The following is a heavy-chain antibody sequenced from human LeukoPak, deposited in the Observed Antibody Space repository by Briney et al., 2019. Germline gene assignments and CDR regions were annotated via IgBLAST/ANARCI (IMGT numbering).Heavy chain of an antibody. J-gene: IGHJ4*02. Sequence: GGSLRLSCAASGFSFGIYGMRWVRQAPGKGLEWVAFIWTNGRDEYYADSVKGRFTVSRDNSNNVLYLHMNSVRAEDTAVYYCARDRNNYYFDHCGQGTRSPSPQ. D-gene: IGHD1-20*01. CDR2: IWTNGRDE. CDR1: GFSFGIYG. CDR3: ARDRNNYYFDH. V-gene: IGHV3-33*01.